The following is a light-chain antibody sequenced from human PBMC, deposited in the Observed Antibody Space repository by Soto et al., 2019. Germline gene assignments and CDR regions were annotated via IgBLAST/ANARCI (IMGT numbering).Light chain of an antibody. CDR1: TGPVTGGHY. CDR2: DTS. J-gene: IGLJ1*01. CDR3: LLTYSGASYV. Sequence: QALVTQEPSLTVSPGGTATLTCGSSTGPVTGGHYPYWIQQKPGQAPRTLIYDTSNKHSWTPARFSGSLLGGKAALTLSGAQPEDEAEYYCLLTYSGASYVFGTGTKVTVL. V-gene: IGLV7-46*01.